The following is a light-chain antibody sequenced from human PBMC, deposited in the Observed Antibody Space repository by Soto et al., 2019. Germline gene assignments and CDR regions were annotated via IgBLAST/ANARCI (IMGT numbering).Light chain of an antibody. Sequence: QALVTQEPSLTVSPGGTVTLTCGSSTGAVTSGHYPYWFQQKPGQAPRTLICDATNKHSWTPARFSGSLLGGKAALTLSGAQPEDEAEYYCLLSYSGARVFGGGTQLTVL. CDR2: DAT. CDR3: LLSYSGARV. J-gene: IGLJ3*02. V-gene: IGLV7-46*01. CDR1: TGAVTSGHY.